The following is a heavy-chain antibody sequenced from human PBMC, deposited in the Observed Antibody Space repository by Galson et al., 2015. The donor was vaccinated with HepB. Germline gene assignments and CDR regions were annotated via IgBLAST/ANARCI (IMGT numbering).Heavy chain of an antibody. V-gene: IGHV3-11*01. J-gene: IGHJ4*02. CDR2: ISSSGSTI. CDR1: GFTFSDYY. D-gene: IGHD3-10*01. Sequence: SLRLSCAASGFTFSDYYMSWIRQAPGKGLEWVSYISSSGSTIFYADSVKGRFTISRDNAKNSLYLQMNSLRAEDTAVYYCARLFVGAFGEPAFDYWGQGTLVTVSS. CDR3: ARLFVGAFGEPAFDY.